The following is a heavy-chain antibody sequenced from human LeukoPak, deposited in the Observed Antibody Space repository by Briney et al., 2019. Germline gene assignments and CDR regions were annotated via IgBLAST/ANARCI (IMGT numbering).Heavy chain of an antibody. CDR1: GFTFSSYW. V-gene: IGHV3-30*02. CDR3: AKSPKMPRGIVVVPAATD. J-gene: IGHJ4*02. D-gene: IGHD2-2*01. CDR2: IRYDGSNK. Sequence: PGGSLRLSCAASGFTFSSYWIHWVRQAPGKGLEWVAFIRYDGSNKYYADSVKGRFTISRDNSKNTLYLQMNSLRAEDTAVYYCAKSPKMPRGIVVVPAATDWGQGTLVTVSS.